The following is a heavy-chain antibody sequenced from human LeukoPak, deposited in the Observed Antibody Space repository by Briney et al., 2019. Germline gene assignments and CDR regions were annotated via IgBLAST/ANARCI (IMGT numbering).Heavy chain of an antibody. CDR2: IYTSGST. Sequence: PSETLSLTCTVSGGSISSYYWSWIRQPPGKGLEWIGYIYTSGSTNYNPSLKSRVTISVDTSKNQFTLKLSSVTAADTAVYYCARSWSGYSSLDYWGQGTLVTVSS. V-gene: IGHV4-4*09. D-gene: IGHD3-3*01. J-gene: IGHJ4*02. CDR1: GGSISSYY. CDR3: ARSWSGYSSLDY.